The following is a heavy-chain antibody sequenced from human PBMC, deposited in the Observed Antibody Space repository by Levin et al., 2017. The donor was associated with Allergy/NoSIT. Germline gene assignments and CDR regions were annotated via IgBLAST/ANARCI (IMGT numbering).Heavy chain of an antibody. D-gene: IGHD6-19*01. CDR2: VHYSGST. J-gene: IGHJ3*01. CDR1: GDSISSYY. Sequence: SQTLSLICTVSGDSISSYYWTWIRQPPGKGLEWIGNVHYSGSTNYNPSLKTRVTISVDTSKNQFSLKLTSMTTADTAVYYCARESLLWERKQWLVLGAFNLWGQGTLVTVSS. V-gene: IGHV4-59*01. CDR3: ARESLLWERKQWLVLGAFNL.